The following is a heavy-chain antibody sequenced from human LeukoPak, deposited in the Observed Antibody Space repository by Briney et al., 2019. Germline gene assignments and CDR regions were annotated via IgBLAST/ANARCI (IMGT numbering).Heavy chain of an antibody. CDR2: ISYDGSNK. Sequence: GGSLRLSCAASGFTLSTYWVHWVRQAPGKGLEWVAVISYDGSNKYYADSVKGRFTISRDNSKNTLYLQMNSLRAEDTAVYYCAKDTYSSGWSLPDYWGQGTLVTVSS. CDR3: AKDTYSSGWSLPDY. V-gene: IGHV3-30*18. D-gene: IGHD6-19*01. CDR1: GFTLSTYW. J-gene: IGHJ4*02.